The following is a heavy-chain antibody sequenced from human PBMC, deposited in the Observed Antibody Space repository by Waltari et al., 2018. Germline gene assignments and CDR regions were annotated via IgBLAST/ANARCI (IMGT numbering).Heavy chain of an antibody. CDR2: FDPEDGET. CDR1: GYTLTELS. Sequence: QVPLVQSGAEVKKPGASVTVSCTVSGYTLTELSMHSVRQAPGNGLEWMGGFDPEDGETIYAQKFQGRVTMTEDTSTDTAYMELSSLRSEDTAVYYCASPTSIRIAVAAHDAFDIWGQGTMVTVSS. J-gene: IGHJ3*02. V-gene: IGHV1-24*01. CDR3: ASPTSIRIAVAAHDAFDI. D-gene: IGHD6-19*01.